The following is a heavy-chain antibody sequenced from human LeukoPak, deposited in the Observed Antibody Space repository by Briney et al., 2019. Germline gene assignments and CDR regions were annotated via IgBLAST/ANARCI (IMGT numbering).Heavy chain of an antibody. D-gene: IGHD3-22*01. CDR3: ARVAYYYDSSGYYSHLDY. V-gene: IGHV1-8*01. CDR2: MNPNSGNT. CDR1: GYTFTSYD. Sequence: ASVKVSCKASGYTFTSYDINWVRQATGQGLEWMGWMNPNSGNTGYAQKFQGRVTMTRNTSISTACMELSSLRSEDTAVYYCARVAYYYDSSGYYSHLDYWGQGTLVTVSS. J-gene: IGHJ4*02.